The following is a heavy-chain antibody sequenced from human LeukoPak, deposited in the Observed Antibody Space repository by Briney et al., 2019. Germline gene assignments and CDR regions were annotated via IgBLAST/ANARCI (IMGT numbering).Heavy chain of an antibody. CDR2: INHSGST. D-gene: IGHD3-22*01. V-gene: IGHV4-34*01. CDR1: GGSFSGYY. Sequence: SETLSLTCAVYGGSFSGYYWSWIRQPPGKGLEWIGEINHSGSTNYNPSLKSRVTISVDTSKNQFSLKLSSVTAADTAVYYCARRLLYYYDSSGYSLHFDYWGQGTLVTVSS. J-gene: IGHJ4*02. CDR3: ARRLLYYYDSSGYSLHFDY.